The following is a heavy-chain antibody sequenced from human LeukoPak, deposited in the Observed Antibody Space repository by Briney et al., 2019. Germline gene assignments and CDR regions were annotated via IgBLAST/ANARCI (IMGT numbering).Heavy chain of an antibody. J-gene: IGHJ4*02. CDR2: IYNSGGT. Sequence: GGSLRLSCAASGFTVSSKYMSWVRQAPGKGLEWLSVIYNSGGTYYADSVKGRFTISRDNSKNTLYLQMNSLKVEDRAVYFCARDCSASSSDYYPLGYWGQGTLVTVSS. D-gene: IGHD3-22*01. V-gene: IGHV3-66*01. CDR1: GFTVSSKY. CDR3: ARDCSASSSDYYPLGY.